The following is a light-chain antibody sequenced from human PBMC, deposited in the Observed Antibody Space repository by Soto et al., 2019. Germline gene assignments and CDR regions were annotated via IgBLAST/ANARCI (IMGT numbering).Light chain of an antibody. CDR1: QSISNW. CDR3: QQYQSYWT. CDR2: DAS. V-gene: IGKV1-5*01. Sequence: DIHMTPSPSTLSASVGDRVIITSRASQSISNWLAWYQQKPGKVPNLLIYDASNLESGVPSRFSGSGSGTEFTLTISSLQPDDFATYYCQQYQSYWTFGQGTKVDIK. J-gene: IGKJ1*01.